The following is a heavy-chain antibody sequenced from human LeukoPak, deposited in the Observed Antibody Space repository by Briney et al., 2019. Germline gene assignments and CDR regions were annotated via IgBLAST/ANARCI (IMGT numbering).Heavy chain of an antibody. Sequence: SQTPSLTCAISGDSVSSNNGAWNWIRQSPSRGLEWLGRTYYRSKWYNDYAVSMKGRITINPDTSKNQFSLQLNSVTPEDTAVYYCARDVGSSCWYTFDYWGQGTLVTVSS. D-gene: IGHD6-19*01. CDR2: TYYRSKWYN. CDR1: GDSVSSNNGA. V-gene: IGHV6-1*01. J-gene: IGHJ4*02. CDR3: ARDVGSSCWYTFDY.